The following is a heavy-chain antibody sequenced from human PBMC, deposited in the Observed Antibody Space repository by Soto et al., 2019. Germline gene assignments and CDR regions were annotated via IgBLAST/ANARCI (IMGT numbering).Heavy chain of an antibody. CDR2: MNPSSANT. V-gene: IGHV1-8*01. Sequence: QVQLVQSGAEVKKPGASVKVSCKASGYTFTSYDINWVRQAAGQGLEWMGWMNPSSANTGYAQKFQGRVTTTRDTSMSTAYMELTNLRSEDTAMYYCARVEATPSPNWFDPWGQGTLVTVSS. CDR1: GYTFTSYD. J-gene: IGHJ5*02. CDR3: ARVEATPSPNWFDP.